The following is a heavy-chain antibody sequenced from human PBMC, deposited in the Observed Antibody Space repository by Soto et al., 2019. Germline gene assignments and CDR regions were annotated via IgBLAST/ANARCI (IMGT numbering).Heavy chain of an antibody. V-gene: IGHV1-69*12. J-gene: IGHJ6*02. CDR3: AGEGVTSSMSLPWMGYHYYGLDV. CDR1: GGTFNSHT. Sequence: QVQLVQSGAEVKKPGSSVNVSCRASGGTFNSHTISWVRQAPGQGLEWMGGIMPMFGVTNYARKFQGRLTMTANESTTTAYMEVSSLTSDYTAVYYCAGEGVTSSMSLPWMGYHYYGLDVWGQGTTVIVSS. D-gene: IGHD2-2*01. CDR2: IMPMFGVT.